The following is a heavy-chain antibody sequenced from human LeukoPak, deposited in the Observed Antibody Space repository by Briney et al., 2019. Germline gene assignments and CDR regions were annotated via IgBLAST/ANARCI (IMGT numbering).Heavy chain of an antibody. D-gene: IGHD1-26*01. CDR3: ARGGSYAPQGAFGI. CDR1: GGSISSYY. Sequence: SETLSLTCTVSGGSISSYYWSWIRQPPGKGLEWIGYIYYSGSTNYNPSLKSRVTISVDTSKNQFSLKLSSVTAADTAVYYCARGGSYAPQGAFGIWGQGTMVTVSS. J-gene: IGHJ3*02. V-gene: IGHV4-59*01. CDR2: IYYSGST.